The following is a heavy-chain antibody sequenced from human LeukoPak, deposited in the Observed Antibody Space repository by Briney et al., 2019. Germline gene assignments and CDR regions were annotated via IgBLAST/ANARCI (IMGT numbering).Heavy chain of an antibody. Sequence: SQTLSLTCTVSGGSISSGSYYWSWIQQPPGKGLEWIGYIYYSGSTNYNPSLKSRVTISVDTSKNQFSLKLSSVTAADTAVYYCARGQWELRLDYWGQGTLVTVSS. CDR1: GGSISSGSYY. J-gene: IGHJ4*02. D-gene: IGHD1-26*01. CDR3: ARGQWELRLDY. V-gene: IGHV4-61*01. CDR2: IYYSGST.